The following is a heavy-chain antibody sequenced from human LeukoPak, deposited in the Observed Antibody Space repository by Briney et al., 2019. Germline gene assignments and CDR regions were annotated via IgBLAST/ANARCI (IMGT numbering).Heavy chain of an antibody. V-gene: IGHV4-30-4*01. CDR2: IYYSGSS. D-gene: IGHD3-22*01. CDR3: ARPYYYDSRIDP. CDR1: GGSISSGDCY. Sequence: SQTLSLTCTVSGGSISSGDCYWSWIRQPPGKGLEWVGYIYYSGSSYYDPSLKSRVTIPVDTSKNQFSLKLTSVTAADTAVYYCARPYYYDSRIDPWGQGTLVTVSS. J-gene: IGHJ5*02.